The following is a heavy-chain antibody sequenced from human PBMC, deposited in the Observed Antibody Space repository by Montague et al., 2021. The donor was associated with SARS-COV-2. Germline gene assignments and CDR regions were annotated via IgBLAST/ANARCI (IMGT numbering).Heavy chain of an antibody. CDR3: AGDAHYDILTGYFGY. CDR1: GFTFSSYS. D-gene: IGHD3-9*01. J-gene: IGHJ4*02. Sequence: SLRLSCAASGFTFSSYSMNWVRQAPGKGLEWVSSISSSSSYIYYADSVKGRFTISRDNAKNSLYLQMNSLRAEDTAVYYCAGDAHYDILTGYFGYWGQGTLVTVSS. CDR2: ISSSSSYI. V-gene: IGHV3-21*01.